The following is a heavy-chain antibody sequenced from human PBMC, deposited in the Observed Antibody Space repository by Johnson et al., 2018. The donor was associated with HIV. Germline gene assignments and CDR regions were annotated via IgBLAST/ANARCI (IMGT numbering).Heavy chain of an antibody. Sequence: VQLVESGGGVVRPGGSLRLSCAASGFTFSSYAMNWVRQAPGQGLEWVSAISNTGGRTSYADSVKGRFTISRDNSKNTLYLQMNSLRAEDTAVYYCAREGALLLWFGASPFDIWGQGTMVTVSS. D-gene: IGHD3-10*01. CDR1: GFTFSSYA. J-gene: IGHJ3*02. CDR2: ISNTGGRT. V-gene: IGHV3-23*04. CDR3: AREGALLLWFGASPFDI.